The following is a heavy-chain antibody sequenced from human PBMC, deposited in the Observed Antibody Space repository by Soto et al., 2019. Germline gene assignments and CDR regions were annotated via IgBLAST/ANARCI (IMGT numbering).Heavy chain of an antibody. V-gene: IGHV4-39*01. J-gene: IGHJ6*02. CDR2: IKYSGTT. CDR1: GGSISSSRCY. CDR3: ARWAGDYDFWSGYYRAPAGGGMAV. D-gene: IGHD3-3*01. Sequence: SETLSLTCTVSGGSISSSRCYWGWIRQPPGKGLEWIASIKYSGTTFYNPSLKSRVTLSVDTSKNQFALKLSSVTAAETAVYYCARWAGDYDFWSGYYRAPAGGGMAVWGQGTTVTVSS.